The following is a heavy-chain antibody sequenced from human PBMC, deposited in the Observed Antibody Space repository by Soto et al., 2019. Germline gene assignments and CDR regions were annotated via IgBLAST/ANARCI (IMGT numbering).Heavy chain of an antibody. CDR2: ITSQSDGGTT. CDR3: TTDVRSDF. Sequence: GGSLRLSCVASGLTFSKGWMSWVRQAPGKGLEWLGRITSQSDGGTTDYAARVKDRFIISRADSRNTVFLQMSSLNTDENSLEYCTTDVRSDFWGQGTLVTVSS. CDR1: GLTFSKGW. J-gene: IGHJ4*02. V-gene: IGHV3-15*01.